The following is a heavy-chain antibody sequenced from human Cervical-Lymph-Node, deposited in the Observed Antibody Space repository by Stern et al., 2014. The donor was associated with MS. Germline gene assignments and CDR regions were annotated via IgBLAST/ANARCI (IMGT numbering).Heavy chain of an antibody. J-gene: IGHJ2*01. CDR3: ARDVGIAAAGSYWYFDL. D-gene: IGHD6-13*01. CDR2: IYTSGST. CDR1: GGSISSGSYY. Sequence: VQLVESGPGLVKPSQTLSLTCTVSGGSISSGSYYWSWIRQPAGKGLEWIGRIYTSGSTNYNPSLQSRVTISVDTSKNQFPLKLSSVTAADTAVYYCARDVGIAAAGSYWYFDLWGRGTLVTVSS. V-gene: IGHV4-61*02.